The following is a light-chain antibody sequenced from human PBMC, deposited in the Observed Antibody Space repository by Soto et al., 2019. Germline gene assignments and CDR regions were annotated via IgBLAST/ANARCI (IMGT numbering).Light chain of an antibody. J-gene: IGLJ2*01. Sequence: QPVLTQSSSASASLGSSVKLTCILSSGHNTYVIAWHQQQPGKAPRFLMTLDRSGSYNRRSGVPDRFSGSSSGADRYLTTSNHQFEDECDYYCETCYSNPHNVFGGDTKLTVL. CDR2: LDRSGSY. CDR3: ETCYSNPHNV. V-gene: IGLV4-60*02. CDR1: SGHNTYV.